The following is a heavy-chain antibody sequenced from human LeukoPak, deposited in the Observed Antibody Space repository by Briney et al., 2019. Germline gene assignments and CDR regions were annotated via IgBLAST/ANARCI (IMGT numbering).Heavy chain of an antibody. D-gene: IGHD6-19*01. CDR1: GFTFSSYS. CDR2: ISSSRSTI. V-gene: IGHV3-48*01. CDR3: ARAHSSGWYTPLFDY. J-gene: IGHJ4*02. Sequence: GGSLRLSCAASGFTFSSYSMNWVRQAPGKGLDGVSYISSSRSTIYYADSVKGRFTISRDNAKNSLYLQMNSLRAEDTAVYYCARAHSSGWYTPLFDYWGQGTLVTVSS.